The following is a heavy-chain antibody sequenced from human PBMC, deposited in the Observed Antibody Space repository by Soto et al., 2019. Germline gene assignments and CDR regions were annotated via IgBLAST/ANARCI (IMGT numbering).Heavy chain of an antibody. CDR2: INSDGSST. D-gene: IGHD3-3*01. CDR1: GFTFSSYW. CDR3: ARVLYDFWSGYQYFDY. J-gene: IGHJ4*02. Sequence: GGSLRLSCAASGFTFSSYWMHWVRQAPGKGLVWVSRINSDGSSTSYADSVKGRFTISRDNAKNTLYLQMNSLRAEDTVVYYCARVLYDFWSGYQYFDYWGQGTLVTVSS. V-gene: IGHV3-74*01.